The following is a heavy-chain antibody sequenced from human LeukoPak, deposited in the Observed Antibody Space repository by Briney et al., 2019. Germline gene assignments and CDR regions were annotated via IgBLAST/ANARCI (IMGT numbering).Heavy chain of an antibody. Sequence: PGGSLRLSCAASGLSFNSCGMHWVRQAPGKGLEWVAVISSDGSNKYYADSVKGRFTISRDNSKNTLSLQMNSLRTEDTAVFYCAEGSGGSGSFYNHFDCWGQGTLVTVSS. CDR1: GLSFNSCG. CDR2: ISSDGSNK. J-gene: IGHJ4*02. D-gene: IGHD3-10*01. V-gene: IGHV3-30*18. CDR3: AEGSGGSGSFYNHFDC.